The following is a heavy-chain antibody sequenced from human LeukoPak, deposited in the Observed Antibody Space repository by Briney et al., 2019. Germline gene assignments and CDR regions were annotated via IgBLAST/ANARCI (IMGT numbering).Heavy chain of an antibody. CDR3: IAIVPNDAFDI. Sequence: PSETLSLTCSVSGDSMNSSNYYWGGIRQSPGKGLEWIGSIYYHGTTYYNPSLKSRVTISVNTPKNQLSLKLSSVTAADTAVYFRIAIVPNDAFDIWGQRTMVTVSS. D-gene: IGHD3-22*01. V-gene: IGHV4-39*01. CDR2: IYYHGTT. J-gene: IGHJ3*02. CDR1: GDSMNSSNYY.